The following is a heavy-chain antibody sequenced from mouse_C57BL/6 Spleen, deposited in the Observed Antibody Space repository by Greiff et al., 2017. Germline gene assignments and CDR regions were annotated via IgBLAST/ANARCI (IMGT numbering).Heavy chain of an antibody. CDR3: ARGVYRYYYAMDY. CDR2: INPSTGGT. Sequence: QVQLQQPGTELVKPGASVKLSCKASGYTFTSYWMHWVKQRPGQGLEWIGNINPSTGGTNYNEKFKSKATLTVDKSSSTAYMQLSSLTSEDSAVYYCARGVYRYYYAMDYWGQGTSVTVSS. V-gene: IGHV1-53*01. CDR1: GYTFTSYW. D-gene: IGHD2-1*01. J-gene: IGHJ4*01.